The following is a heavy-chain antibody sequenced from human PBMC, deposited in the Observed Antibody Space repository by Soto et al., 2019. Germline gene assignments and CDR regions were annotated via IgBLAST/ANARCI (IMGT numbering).Heavy chain of an antibody. CDR1: GFMFKNHG. D-gene: IGHD3-3*01. CDR2: IAFYGSEK. J-gene: IGHJ4*02. CDR3: ARDPRADFDFRRGYSGPDFFAD. Sequence: PAGSQSLSYGVSGFMFKNHGMHWLREPPGKGLEWVAVIAFYGSEKLYSDSVDGRFSISRDDSKDALHLQMTGLTREDTAMYFCARDPRADFDFRRGYSGPDFFADWGQGALVTVSS. V-gene: IGHV3-30*03.